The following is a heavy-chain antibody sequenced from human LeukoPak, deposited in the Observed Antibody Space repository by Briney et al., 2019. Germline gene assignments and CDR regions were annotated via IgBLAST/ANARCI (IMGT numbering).Heavy chain of an antibody. CDR3: AGGGRVVPGVHKVGMTSYCNGMDV. CDR1: GYTFTSYY. CDR2: FNPSGGDT. J-gene: IGHJ6*02. V-gene: IGHV1-46*01. Sequence: ASVKVSCTASGYTFTSYYMHWVRQAPGQGLEWMGRFNPSGGDTSYAQKFQGRVTTTRDTSTSTVYMEVVSLRAEDTAVYYCAGGGRVVPGVHKVGMTSYCNGMDVWGQGTTVTVSS. D-gene: IGHD2-2*01.